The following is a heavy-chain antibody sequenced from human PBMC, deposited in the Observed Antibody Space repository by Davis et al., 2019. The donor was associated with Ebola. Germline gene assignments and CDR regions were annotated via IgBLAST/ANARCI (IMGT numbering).Heavy chain of an antibody. V-gene: IGHV1-46*01. J-gene: IGHJ4*02. D-gene: IGHD3-10*01. CDR1: GYTFTNYY. Sequence: ASVKVSCKASGYTFTNYYMHWVRQAPGQGLEWMGIINPSGGSTSYAQKFQGRVTMTRNASISTAYMEVSSLRSEDTAVYYCARAPTWSQINYYCFDYWGQGTLVTVSS. CDR3: ARAPTWSQINYYCFDY. CDR2: INPSGGST.